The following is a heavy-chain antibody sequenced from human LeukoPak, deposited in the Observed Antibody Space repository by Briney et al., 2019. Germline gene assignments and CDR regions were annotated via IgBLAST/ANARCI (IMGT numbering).Heavy chain of an antibody. V-gene: IGHV6-1*01. CDR1: GDSVSSNSAA. Sequence: SQTLSLTCAISGDSVSSNSAAWNWIRQSPSRGLEWLGRTYYRSKWYNDYAVSVKSRITINPDTSKNQFSLQLNSVTPGDTAVYYCARDTAPDYYDSSGYQVGFDYWGQGTLVTVSS. J-gene: IGHJ4*02. D-gene: IGHD3-22*01. CDR3: ARDTAPDYYDSSGYQVGFDY. CDR2: TYYRSKWYN.